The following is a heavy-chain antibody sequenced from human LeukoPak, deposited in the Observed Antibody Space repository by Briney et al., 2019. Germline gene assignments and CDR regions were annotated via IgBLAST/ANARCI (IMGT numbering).Heavy chain of an antibody. CDR1: GGSISSHY. CDR2: IYYSGST. CDR3: ARNTSSRFDP. V-gene: IGHV4-59*11. Sequence: SETLSLSCTVSGGSISSHYWSWIRQPPGKGLEWIGYIYYSGSTNYNPPLKSRVTISVDTSKNQFSLKLSSVTAADTAVYYCARNTSSRFDPWGQGTLVTVSS. D-gene: IGHD6-6*01. J-gene: IGHJ5*02.